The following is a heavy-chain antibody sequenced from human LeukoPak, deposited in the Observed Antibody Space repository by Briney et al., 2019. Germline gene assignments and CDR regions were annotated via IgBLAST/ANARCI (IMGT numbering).Heavy chain of an antibody. D-gene: IGHD4-17*01. V-gene: IGHV3-74*01. CDR2: INSDGSNT. Sequence: GGSLRLSCAASGFTFSSYWMHWVRQAPGKGLVWVSHINSDGSNTNYADSVKGRFTISRDDAKNTLYLQMNSLRAEDTAVYYCARARDYGSQLDYWGQGTLVTVSS. CDR1: GFTFSSYW. CDR3: ARARDYGSQLDY. J-gene: IGHJ4*02.